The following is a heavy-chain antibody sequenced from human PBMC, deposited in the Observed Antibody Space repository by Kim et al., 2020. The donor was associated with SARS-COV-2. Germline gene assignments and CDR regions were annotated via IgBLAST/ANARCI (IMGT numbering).Heavy chain of an antibody. D-gene: IGHD1-1*01. Sequence: ASVKVSCKASGYTFTGYYMHWVRQAPGQGLEWMGRINPNSGGTNYAQKFQGRVTMTRDTSISTAYMELSRLRSDDTAVYYCARGMRGTLYYYYGMDVWGQGTTVTVSS. CDR2: INPNSGGT. V-gene: IGHV1-2*06. J-gene: IGHJ6*02. CDR3: ARGMRGTLYYYYGMDV. CDR1: GYTFTGYY.